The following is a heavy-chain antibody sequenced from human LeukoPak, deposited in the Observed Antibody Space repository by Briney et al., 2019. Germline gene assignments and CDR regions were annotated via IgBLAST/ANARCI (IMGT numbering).Heavy chain of an antibody. CDR1: GGSISSGDYY. J-gene: IGHJ6*02. CDR2: IYYSGST. V-gene: IGHV4-30-4*01. CDR3: ARDRGYYDSYGMDV. D-gene: IGHD3-22*01. Sequence: PSETLSLTCTVSGGSISSGDYYWSWIRQPPGKGLEWIGYIYYSGSTYYNPSLKSRVTISVDTSKNQFSLKLSSVTAADTAVYYCARDRGYYDSYGMDVWGQGTTVTVSS.